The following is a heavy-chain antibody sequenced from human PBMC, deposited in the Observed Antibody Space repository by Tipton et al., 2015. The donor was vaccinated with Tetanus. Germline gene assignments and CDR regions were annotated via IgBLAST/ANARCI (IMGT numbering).Heavy chain of an antibody. CDR1: GYTFTSHD. Sequence: QSGAEVKKPGASVKVSCKASGYTFTSHDINWVRQTTGQGLEWMGWMNPNSGKTGYAQKFQGRVAMTRDTSISTAYMELSSLRSEDTAVYYCVRGGTMDYWGQGTLVTVSA. J-gene: IGHJ4*02. CDR2: MNPNSGKT. D-gene: IGHD1-1*01. V-gene: IGHV1-8*01. CDR3: VRGGTMDY.